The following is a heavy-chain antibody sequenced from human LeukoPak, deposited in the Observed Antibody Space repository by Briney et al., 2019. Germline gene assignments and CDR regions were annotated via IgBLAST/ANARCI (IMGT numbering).Heavy chain of an antibody. J-gene: IGHJ4*02. D-gene: IGHD3-10*01. Sequence: PGGSLTLSCAASGFTFITYCMHWVRQVPGKGLEWVAFIRHDGANKYYTDPVKGRFTISRDNSKNTVYLQMSRLRAEDTAVYYCAKDYGYYGSGSLLDYWGQGTRVTVSS. CDR1: GFTFITYC. V-gene: IGHV3-30*02. CDR2: IRHDGANK. CDR3: AKDYGYYGSGSLLDY.